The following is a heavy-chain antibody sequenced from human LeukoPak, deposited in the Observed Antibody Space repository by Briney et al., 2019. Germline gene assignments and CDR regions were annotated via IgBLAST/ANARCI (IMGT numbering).Heavy chain of an antibody. D-gene: IGHD5-12*01. J-gene: IGHJ4*02. CDR1: GGSISTYY. CDR2: IYYSGST. V-gene: IGHV4-59*01. CDR3: ARGQTGGYVDYFDY. Sequence: SETLSPTCSVSGGSISTYYWSWIRQPPGRGLEWIGYIYYSGSTNYNPSLKRRVTLSVDTSKNQFSLKLSSVTAADTAVYYCARGQTGGYVDYFDYWGQGTLVTVSS.